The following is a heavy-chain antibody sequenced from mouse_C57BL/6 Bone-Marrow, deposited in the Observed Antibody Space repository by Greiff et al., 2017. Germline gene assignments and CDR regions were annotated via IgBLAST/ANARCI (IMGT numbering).Heavy chain of an antibody. J-gene: IGHJ4*01. D-gene: IGHD2-1*01. CDR2: IYPGSGST. CDR1: GYTFTSYW. Sequence: QVHVKQPGAELVKPGASVKMSCKASGYTFTSYWITWVKQRPGQGLEWIGDIYPGSGSTNYNEKFKSKATLTVDTSSSTAYMQLSSLTSEDSAVYYCAREVFLPYYDAMDYWGQGTSVTVSS. V-gene: IGHV1-55*01. CDR3: AREVFLPYYDAMDY.